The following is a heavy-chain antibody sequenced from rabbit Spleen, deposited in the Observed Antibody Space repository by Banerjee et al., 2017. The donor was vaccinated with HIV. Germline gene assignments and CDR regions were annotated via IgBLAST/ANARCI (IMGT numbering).Heavy chain of an antibody. V-gene: IGHV1S7*01. Sequence: QLTETGGGLVQPGGSLTLSCKASGIDFTKYYITWVRQAPGKGLEWIGIIYAAKGSTDYASWVNGRFTISSDNAQSTVDLKMTSLTAADTATYFCARGGYGGHIYAMGLWGPGTLVTVS. CDR3: ARGGYGGHIYAMGL. CDR2: IYAAKGST. D-gene: IGHD4-2*01. J-gene: IGHJ4*01. CDR1: GIDFTKYY.